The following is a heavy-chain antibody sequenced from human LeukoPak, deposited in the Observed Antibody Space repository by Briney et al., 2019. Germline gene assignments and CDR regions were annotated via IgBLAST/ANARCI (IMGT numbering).Heavy chain of an antibody. D-gene: IGHD3-22*01. V-gene: IGHV3-23*01. CDR1: GFTFSSYA. J-gene: IGHJ4*02. CDR3: AKYYYDSSGYPEPFDY. Sequence: PGASLRLSCAASGFTFSSYAMSWVRQAPGKGLEWVSAISGSGGSTYYADSAKGRFTISRDNSKNTLYLQMNSLRAEDTAVYYCAKYYYDSSGYPEPFDYWGQGTLVTVSS. CDR2: ISGSGGST.